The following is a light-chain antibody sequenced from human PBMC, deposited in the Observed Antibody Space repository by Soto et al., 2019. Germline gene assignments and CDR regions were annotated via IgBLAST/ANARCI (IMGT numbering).Light chain of an antibody. V-gene: IGKV3-15*01. CDR1: QSINNN. Sequence: IVMTQSPATLSVSPGERVTLSCRASQSINNNLAWYQQKPGQAPRLLIYDASTGATDIPARFSGSGSGTEFALTISSLQSEDSAVYYCQQYKSWFTFGLGTKLEIK. J-gene: IGKJ2*01. CDR2: DAS. CDR3: QQYKSWFT.